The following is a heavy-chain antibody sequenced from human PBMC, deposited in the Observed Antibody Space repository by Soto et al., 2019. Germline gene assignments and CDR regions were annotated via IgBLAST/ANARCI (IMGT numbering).Heavy chain of an antibody. CDR1: GGSISSYY. J-gene: IGHJ4*02. Sequence: SETLSLTCIVSGGSISSYYWSWIRQPPGKGLEWIGYIYYSGSTNYNPSLKSRVTISVDTSKNQFSLKLSSVTAADTAVYYCATYYDYVWGSYRHWGQGTLVTVSS. CDR3: ATYYDYVWGSYRH. CDR2: IYYSGST. D-gene: IGHD3-16*02. V-gene: IGHV4-59*01.